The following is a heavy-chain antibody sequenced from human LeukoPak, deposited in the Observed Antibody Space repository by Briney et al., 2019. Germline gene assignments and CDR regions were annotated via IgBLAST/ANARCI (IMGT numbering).Heavy chain of an antibody. V-gene: IGHV4-39*07. CDR1: GGSISSSSYY. J-gene: IGHJ6*03. CDR3: ARGYTGNMDV. CDR2: IYYSGST. Sequence: SETLSLTCTVSGGSISSSSYYWGWIRQPPGTGLEWIGSIYYSGSTYYNPSLKSRVTISVDTSKNQFSLKLSSVTAADTAVYYCARGYTGNMDVWGKGTTVTVSS. D-gene: IGHD6-13*01.